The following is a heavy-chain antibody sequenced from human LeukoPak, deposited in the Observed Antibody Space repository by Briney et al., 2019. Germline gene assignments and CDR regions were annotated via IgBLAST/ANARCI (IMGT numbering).Heavy chain of an antibody. D-gene: IGHD6-6*01. CDR3: AKDYQQLVDFDY. CDR2: ISYDGSNK. CDR1: GFTFSSYA. J-gene: IGHJ4*02. Sequence: GGSLRLSCAASGFTFSSYAMSWVRQAPGKGLEWVAVISYDGSNKYYADSVKGRFTISRDNSKNTLYLQMNSLRAEDTAVYYCAKDYQQLVDFDYWGQGTLVTVSS. V-gene: IGHV3-30*18.